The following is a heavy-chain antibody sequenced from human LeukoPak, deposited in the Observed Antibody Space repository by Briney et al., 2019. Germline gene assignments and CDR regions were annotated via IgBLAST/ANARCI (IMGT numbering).Heavy chain of an antibody. CDR2: ISSSAGNT. Sequence: GGSLRLSYAASGFTFSSYAMYWVRQAPGKGLEWVSGISSSAGNTYYADSVKGRFTISRDNSKNTLYLQMNSLRAEDTAISWFPEGNWGQGTLVTVSS. CDR1: GFTFSSYA. V-gene: IGHV3-23*01. CDR3: PEGN. D-gene: IGHD6-13*01. J-gene: IGHJ4*02.